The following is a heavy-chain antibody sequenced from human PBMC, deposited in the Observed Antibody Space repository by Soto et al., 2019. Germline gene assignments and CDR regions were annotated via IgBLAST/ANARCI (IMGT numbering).Heavy chain of an antibody. Sequence: PGESLKISCKVSGYSFTSYWINWVRQMPGKGLEWMGIIYPGDSDTRYSPSFQGQVTISADKSINIAYLQWSSLKASDTAMYYCARLGYKGNDQTLRRAFDIWGQGTMVTVSS. J-gene: IGHJ3*02. CDR1: GYSFTSYW. CDR2: IYPGDSDT. D-gene: IGHD1-1*01. V-gene: IGHV5-51*01. CDR3: ARLGYKGNDQTLRRAFDI.